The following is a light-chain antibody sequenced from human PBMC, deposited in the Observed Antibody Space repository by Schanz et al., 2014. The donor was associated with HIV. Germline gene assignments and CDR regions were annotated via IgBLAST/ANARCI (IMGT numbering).Light chain of an antibody. CDR1: QTISNS. V-gene: IGKV1-9*01. J-gene: IGKJ2*01. CDR2: AAS. Sequence: DIQLTQSPALLSASVGDRVTITCRASQTISNSLAWYQQRPGKAPKVLIYAASSLQRGAPSRFSGSGSGTEFTLTISSLQPEDFATYYCQQYDTYPYTFGRGTKLEIK. CDR3: QQYDTYPYT.